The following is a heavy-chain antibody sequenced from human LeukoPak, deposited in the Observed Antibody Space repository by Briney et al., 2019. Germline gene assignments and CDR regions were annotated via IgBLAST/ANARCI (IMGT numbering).Heavy chain of an antibody. CDR2: ISGSGGST. Sequence: GGSLRLSCAASGFTFTSYAMSWIRQAPGKGLEWVSCISGSGGSTYYVDSVKGRFTISRDNSKNTLYLQMNSLRAEDTAVYYCAKDLESVYYYDTRGYWTFDYWGQGTLITVSS. CDR1: GFTFTSYA. J-gene: IGHJ4*02. CDR3: AKDLESVYYYDTRGYWTFDY. V-gene: IGHV3-23*01. D-gene: IGHD3-22*01.